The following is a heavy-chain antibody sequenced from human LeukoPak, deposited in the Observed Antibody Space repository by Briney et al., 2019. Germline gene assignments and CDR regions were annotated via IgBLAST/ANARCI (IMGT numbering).Heavy chain of an antibody. J-gene: IGHJ4*02. CDR2: ISSSGSTI. Sequence: KAGGSLRLSCAASGFTFSDYYMSWIRQAPGKGLEWVSYISSSGSTIYYADSVKGRFTISRDNAKNSLYLQMNSLRAEDTAVYYCARVEARYYGSGSYYNVWTFDYWGQGTLVTVSS. V-gene: IGHV3-11*01. CDR3: ARVEARYYGSGSYYNVWTFDY. D-gene: IGHD3-10*01. CDR1: GFTFSDYY.